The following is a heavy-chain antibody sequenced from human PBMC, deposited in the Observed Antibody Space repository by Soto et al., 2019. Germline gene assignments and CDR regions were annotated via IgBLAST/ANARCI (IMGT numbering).Heavy chain of an antibody. CDR2: IKQDGSEK. V-gene: IGHV3-7*01. CDR3: ARDQITMVRGVPWYYFDY. J-gene: IGHJ4*02. Sequence: GGSLRLSCAASGFTFSSYWMSWVRQAPGKGLEWVANIKQDGSEKYYVDSVKGRFTISRDNAKNSLYLQMNSLRAEDTAVYYCARDQITMVRGVPWYYFDYWGQGTLVTVSS. D-gene: IGHD3-10*01. CDR1: GFTFSSYW.